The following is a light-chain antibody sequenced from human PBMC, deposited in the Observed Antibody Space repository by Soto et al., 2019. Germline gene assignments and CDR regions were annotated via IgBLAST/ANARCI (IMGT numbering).Light chain of an antibody. CDR3: QQSYRSPYT. CDR2: AAS. V-gene: IGKV1-39*01. Sequence: DIQVTQSPSSLSASVGDRVTISCRASQSISSRLNWDQQRPGKPPKFLFYAASSLHSGVPSRFSGSGSGTDFTLTISSLQPEDFATYYCQQSYRSPYTFGQGPKLEIK. J-gene: IGKJ2*01. CDR1: QSISSR.